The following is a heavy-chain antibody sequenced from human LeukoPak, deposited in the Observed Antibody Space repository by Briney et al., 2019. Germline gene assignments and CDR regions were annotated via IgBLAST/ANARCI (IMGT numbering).Heavy chain of an antibody. CDR1: GFTFSSYA. J-gene: IGHJ5*02. D-gene: IGHD1-26*01. CDR2: INDSGST. Sequence: GPLRLSCAASGFTFSSYAMSWVRQPPGKGLEWIGEINDSGSTNFNPSLKNRVIISVDTSKNQFSLRLFSVTAADTAVYYCARGQGATVPQVGKNWFDPWGQGTLVTVSS. CDR3: ARGQGATVPQVGKNWFDP. V-gene: IGHV4-34*01.